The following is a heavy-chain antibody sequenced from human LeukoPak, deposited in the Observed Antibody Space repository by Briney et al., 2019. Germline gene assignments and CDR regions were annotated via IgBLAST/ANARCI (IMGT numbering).Heavy chain of an antibody. V-gene: IGHV5-51*01. CDR3: ARQSSSSFDY. CDR2: IYPGDSDI. Sequence: GESLKISCKVSGYRFNIYWIGWVRQMSGRGPEWMGIIYPGDSDIRYSPSFQGQVTISVDKSISTAYLQWSGLKASDTAMYYCARQSSSSFDYWGQGTLVTVSS. J-gene: IGHJ4*02. D-gene: IGHD6-6*01. CDR1: GYRFNIYW.